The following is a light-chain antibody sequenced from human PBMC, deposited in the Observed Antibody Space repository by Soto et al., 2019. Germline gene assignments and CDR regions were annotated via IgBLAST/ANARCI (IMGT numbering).Light chain of an antibody. V-gene: IGKV3-20*01. CDR1: QSVSVTY. CDR2: ATS. CDR3: QQYGTSPWT. Sequence: EIVLTQSPATLSLSPGERATLSCMSSQSVSVTYLAWYQQKPAHPPMLLIYATSTRSSGIPDRFIGSGSGTDFTLTITRLEPEDFALYYCQQYGTSPWTFGQGTKVDIK. J-gene: IGKJ1*01.